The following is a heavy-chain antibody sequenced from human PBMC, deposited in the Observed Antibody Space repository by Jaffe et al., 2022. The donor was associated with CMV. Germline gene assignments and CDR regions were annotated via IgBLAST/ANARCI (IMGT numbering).Heavy chain of an antibody. CDR2: ISSSGSTI. D-gene: IGHD1-26*01. CDR3: ARALFPYSGSYLDAFDI. V-gene: IGHV3-48*03. CDR1: GFTFSSYE. J-gene: IGHJ3*02. Sequence: EVQLVESGGGLVQPGGSLRLSCAASGFTFSSYEMNWVRQAPGKGLEWVSYISSSGSTIYYADSVKGRFTISRDNAKNSLYLQMNSLRAEDTAVYYCARALFPYSGSYLDAFDIWGQGTMVTVSS.